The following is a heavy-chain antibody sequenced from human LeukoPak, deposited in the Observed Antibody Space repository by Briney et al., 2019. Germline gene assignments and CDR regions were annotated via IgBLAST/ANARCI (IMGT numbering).Heavy chain of an antibody. Sequence: GGSLRLSCSASGFTFSRYAMHWVRQAPGKGLEYVSAISSNGGSTYYADSVKGRFTISRDNSKNTLYLQMSSLRAGDTAVYYYVKDGSGSYYTYYFDYWGQGTLVTVSS. CDR3: VKDGSGSYYTYYFDY. J-gene: IGHJ4*02. V-gene: IGHV3-64D*06. CDR2: ISSNGGST. D-gene: IGHD3-10*01. CDR1: GFTFSRYA.